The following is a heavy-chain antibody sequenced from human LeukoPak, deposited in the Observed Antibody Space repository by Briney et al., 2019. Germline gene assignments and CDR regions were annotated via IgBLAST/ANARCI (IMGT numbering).Heavy chain of an antibody. D-gene: IGHD3-9*01. J-gene: IGHJ6*02. CDR3: ARLSTYYDILTGYRPYGMDV. CDR1: GGSISSYY. Sequence: SETLSLTCTDSGGSISSYYWSWIRQPPGKGLEWIGYIYYSGSTNYNPSLKSRVTISVDTSKNQFSLKLSSVTAADTAVYYCARLSTYYDILTGYRPYGMDVWGQGTTVTVSS. V-gene: IGHV4-59*08. CDR2: IYYSGST.